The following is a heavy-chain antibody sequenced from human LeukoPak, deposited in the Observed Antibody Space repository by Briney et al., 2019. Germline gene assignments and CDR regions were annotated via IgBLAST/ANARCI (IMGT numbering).Heavy chain of an antibody. V-gene: IGHV1-2*02. CDR2: LNPNSGDT. Sequence: ASVKVSCKASGYTFTGYYMHWVRQAPGQGLEWMAWLNPNSGDTDSAQKFQDRVTMTKVTSITTAYLELSSLRSDDTAVYYCARAPAGGPFDNWGQGTLVTVSS. CDR1: GYTFTGYY. J-gene: IGHJ4*02. CDR3: ARAPAGGPFDN. D-gene: IGHD4-23*01.